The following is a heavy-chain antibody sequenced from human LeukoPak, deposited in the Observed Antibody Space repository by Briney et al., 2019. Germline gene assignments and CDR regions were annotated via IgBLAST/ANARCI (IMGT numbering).Heavy chain of an antibody. D-gene: IGHD6-13*01. Sequence: GESLKISCKGSGYSFTTYWIAWVRQMPGKGLEWMGVMFPGDSDTKYSPSFQGQVTISADKSINTAYLQWSSLRASDTAMYYCARNIAAAGTTDYWGQGTLVTVSS. V-gene: IGHV5-51*01. CDR1: GYSFTTYW. CDR2: MFPGDSDT. CDR3: ARNIAAAGTTDY. J-gene: IGHJ4*02.